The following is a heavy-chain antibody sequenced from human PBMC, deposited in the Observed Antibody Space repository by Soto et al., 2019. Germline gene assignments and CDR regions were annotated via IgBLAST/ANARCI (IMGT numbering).Heavy chain of an antibody. Sequence: GGSLRLSCAASGCAFGSYGMHWVRQAPGKWLEWVAVIWDDGSNKYYADSVKGRFTISRVNSKNTLYLQMNSMRAEDTAVYYCAREGDCSSTSCYTPGYHRFDPWGQGTLVTVSS. CDR3: AREGDCSSTSCYTPGYHRFDP. V-gene: IGHV3-33*01. CDR1: GCAFGSYG. D-gene: IGHD2-2*02. J-gene: IGHJ5*02. CDR2: IWDDGSNK.